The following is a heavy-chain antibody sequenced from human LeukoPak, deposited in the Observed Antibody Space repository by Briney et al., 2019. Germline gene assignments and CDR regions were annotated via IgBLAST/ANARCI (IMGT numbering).Heavy chain of an antibody. D-gene: IGHD3-9*01. J-gene: IGHJ4*02. CDR3: AREGNDILTGYCDY. CDR1: GYTFTGYY. CDR2: INPNSGGT. Sequence: AASVKVSCKASGYTFTGYYMHWVRQAPGQGLEWMGWINPNSGGTNYAQKFQGRVTMTRDTSISTAYMELSRLRSDDTAVYYCAREGNDILTGYCDYWGQGTLVTVSS. V-gene: IGHV1-2*02.